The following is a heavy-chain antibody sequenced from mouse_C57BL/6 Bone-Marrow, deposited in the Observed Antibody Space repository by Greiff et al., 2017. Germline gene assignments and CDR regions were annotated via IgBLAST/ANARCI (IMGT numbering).Heavy chain of an antibody. CDR2: ISSGSSTI. D-gene: IGHD2-3*01. J-gene: IGHJ3*01. CDR3: AREDGYSLFAY. Sequence: EVHLVESGGGLVKPGGSLKLSCAASGFTFSDYGMHWVRQAPEKGLEWVAYISSGSSTIYYADTVKGRFTISRDNAKNTLFLQMTSLRSEDTAMYYCAREDGYSLFAYWGQVTLVTVSA. CDR1: GFTFSDYG. V-gene: IGHV5-17*01.